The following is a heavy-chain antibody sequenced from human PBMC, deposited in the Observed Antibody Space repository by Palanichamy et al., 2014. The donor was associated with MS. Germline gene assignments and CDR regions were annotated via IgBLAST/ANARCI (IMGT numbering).Heavy chain of an antibody. CDR2: ISSSGGTL. J-gene: IGHJ4*02. CDR1: GFTFSGYE. V-gene: IGHV3-48*03. Sequence: EVQLVESGGDLVQPGGSLRLSCAASGFTFSGYEMNWVRQAPGQGLEWVSYISSSGGTLYYADSVKGRFTISRDNAKNSLYLQMNSLRAADTAAYYCARGWQPLDYWGQGTLVTVSS. CDR3: ARGWQPLDY.